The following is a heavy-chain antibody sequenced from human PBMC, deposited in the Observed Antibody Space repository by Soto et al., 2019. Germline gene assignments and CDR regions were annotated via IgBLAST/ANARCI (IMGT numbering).Heavy chain of an antibody. CDR2: QYHRGGT. CDR3: AITSYYDFWSGYLRGLNL. J-gene: IGHJ4*02. D-gene: IGHD3-3*01. V-gene: IGHV4-38-2*01. Sequence: SETLSLTCAVSDYPLSSGYYWGWIRQSPGKGLEPTGSQYHRGGTGYDPALKSRVSRSVDSSKNLFSLRPTSMTAADTAVDDCAITSYYDFWSGYLRGLNLRGQGTVVTFPA. CDR1: DYPLSSGYY.